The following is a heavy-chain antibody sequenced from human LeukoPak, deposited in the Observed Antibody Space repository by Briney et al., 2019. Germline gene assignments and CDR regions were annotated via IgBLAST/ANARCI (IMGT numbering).Heavy chain of an antibody. CDR3: ARDHDFWSGYFLLGDY. V-gene: IGHV3-48*04. J-gene: IGHJ4*02. CDR1: GFTFSSYS. D-gene: IGHD3-3*01. CDR2: ISSSSTI. Sequence: GGSLRLSCAASGFTFSSYSMNWVRQAPGKGLEWVSYISSSSTIYYADSVKGRFTISRDNAKNSLYLRMNSLRAEDTAVYYCARDHDFWSGYFLLGDYWGQGTLVTVSS.